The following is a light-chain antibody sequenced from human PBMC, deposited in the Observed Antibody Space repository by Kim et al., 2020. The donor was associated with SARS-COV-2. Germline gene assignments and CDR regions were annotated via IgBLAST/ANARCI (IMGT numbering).Light chain of an antibody. CDR3: EQRRCWPLT. V-gene: IGKV3-11*01. J-gene: IGKJ4*01. CDR2: DAS. CDR1: QSVGTF. Sequence: DIILTQSPATLSLSPGERATLSCRVSQSVGTFLAWYQQKSGQAPRLLIYDASNRATGIPARFSGSGSGTDFTLTISSLEPEDFAVYYCEQRRCWPLTFGGGTKVDIK.